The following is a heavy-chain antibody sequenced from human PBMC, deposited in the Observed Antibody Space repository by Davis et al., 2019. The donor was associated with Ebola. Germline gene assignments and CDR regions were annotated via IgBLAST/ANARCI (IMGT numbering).Heavy chain of an antibody. CDR3: ARGDTVTTFYYYYGMDV. CDR1: GFTFDDYG. CDR2: IWYDGSNK. Sequence: GGSLRLSCVGAGFTFDDYGMHWVRQAPGKGLEWVAVIWYDGSNKYYADSVKGRFTISRDNSKNTLYLQMNSLRAEDTAVYYCARGDTVTTFYYYYGMDVWGQGTTVTVSS. V-gene: IGHV3-33*08. D-gene: IGHD4-17*01. J-gene: IGHJ6*02.